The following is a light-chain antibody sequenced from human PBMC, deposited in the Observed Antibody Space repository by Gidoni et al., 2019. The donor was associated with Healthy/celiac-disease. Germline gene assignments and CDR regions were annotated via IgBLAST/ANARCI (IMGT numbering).Light chain of an antibody. V-gene: IGKV1-9*01. Sequence: TQSPSFLSASVGDRVTITCRASQGISSYLAWYQQKPGKAPKLLIYAASTLQSGVPSRFSGSGSGTEFTLTISSLQPEDFATYYCQQLNSYPPITFGXXTRLEIK. CDR2: AAS. J-gene: IGKJ5*01. CDR1: QGISSY. CDR3: QQLNSYPPIT.